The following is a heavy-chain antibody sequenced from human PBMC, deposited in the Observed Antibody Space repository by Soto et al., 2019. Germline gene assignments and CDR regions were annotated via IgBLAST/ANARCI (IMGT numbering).Heavy chain of an antibody. CDR2: MNPNSGNT. J-gene: IGHJ5*02. CDR1: GYTFTSYD. Sequence: ASVKVSCKASGYTFTSYDIKWVRQATGQGLEWMGWMNPNSGNTGYAQKFQGTVTMTRNTSISTAYMELSSLRSEDTAVYYCARGQLRFLEWLLYPSYNWFDPWGQGTLVTVSS. D-gene: IGHD3-3*01. V-gene: IGHV1-8*01. CDR3: ARGQLRFLEWLLYPSYNWFDP.